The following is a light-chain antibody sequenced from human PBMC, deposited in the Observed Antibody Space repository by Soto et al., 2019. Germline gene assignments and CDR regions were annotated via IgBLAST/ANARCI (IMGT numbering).Light chain of an antibody. J-gene: IGLJ1*01. Sequence: QSVLTQPPSASGTPGQTVTISCSGSSSDVGAYNYVSWYQQHPGNAPKLMIYEVSKRPSGVPDRFSGNNSANTAPLTVSGLHADDEDYYCCSSDDGSNKYVFGNGTKVTVL. CDR2: EVS. V-gene: IGLV2-8*01. CDR1: SSDVGAYNY. CDR3: SSDDGSNKYV.